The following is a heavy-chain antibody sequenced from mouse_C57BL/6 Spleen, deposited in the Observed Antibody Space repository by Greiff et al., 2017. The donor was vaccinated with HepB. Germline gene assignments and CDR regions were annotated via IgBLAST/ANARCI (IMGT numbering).Heavy chain of an antibody. CDR1: GYSITSGYD. V-gene: IGHV3-1*01. CDR2: ISYSGST. CDR3: ARWLLRSWYFDV. Sequence: EVKLVESGPGMVKPSQSLSLTCTVTGYSITSGYDWHWIRHFPGNKLEWMGYISYSGSTNYNPSLKSRISITHDTSKNHFFLKLNSVTTEDTATYYCARWLLRSWYFDVWGTGTTVTVSS. J-gene: IGHJ1*03. D-gene: IGHD2-3*01.